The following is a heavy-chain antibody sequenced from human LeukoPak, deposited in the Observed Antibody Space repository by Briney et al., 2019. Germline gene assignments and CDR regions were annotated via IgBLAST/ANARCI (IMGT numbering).Heavy chain of an antibody. CDR2: INHSGST. CDR3: AREAYYYDSSGSKYFQH. J-gene: IGHJ1*01. V-gene: IGHV4-34*01. Sequence: SETLSLTCAVYGGSFGGYYWSWIRQPPGKGLEWIGEINHSGSTNYNPSLKSRVTISVDTSKNQFSLKLSSVTAADTAVYYCAREAYYYDSSGSKYFQHWGQGTLVTVSS. D-gene: IGHD3-22*01. CDR1: GGSFGGYY.